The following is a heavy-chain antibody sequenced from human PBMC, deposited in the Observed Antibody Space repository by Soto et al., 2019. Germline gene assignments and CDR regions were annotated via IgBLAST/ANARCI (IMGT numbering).Heavy chain of an antibody. V-gene: IGHV3-48*03. CDR2: ISSRHDTI. CDR1: GFTFSTYE. J-gene: IGHJ5*02. Sequence: GGSMRVSCAAAGFTFSTYEMNWVRQAPGKGLEWVSYISSRHDTIYYADSVKGRFTISRDNAKSSLYLQMNSLRVEDTAVYYCARETYGGNPLGPWGQGTLVTVS. CDR3: ARETYGGNPLGP. D-gene: IGHD4-17*01.